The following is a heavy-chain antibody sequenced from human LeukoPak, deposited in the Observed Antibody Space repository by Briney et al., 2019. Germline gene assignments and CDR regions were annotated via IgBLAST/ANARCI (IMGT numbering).Heavy chain of an antibody. Sequence: SGTLSLTCAVSGGSISSDYWWSWVRQPPGKGLEWIGEIYHSGTTNYNPSLKSRVTISVDKSKNQFSLELSSVTAADTAVYYCATNSGWRFDYWGQGTLVTVPS. J-gene: IGHJ4*02. CDR2: IYHSGTT. CDR3: ATNSGWRFDY. CDR1: GGSISSDYW. V-gene: IGHV4-4*02. D-gene: IGHD6-19*01.